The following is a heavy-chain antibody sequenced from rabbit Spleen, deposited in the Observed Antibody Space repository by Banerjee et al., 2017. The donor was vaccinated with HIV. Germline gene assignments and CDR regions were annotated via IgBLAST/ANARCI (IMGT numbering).Heavy chain of an antibody. CDR2: IDTGDGDT. CDR3: ARNYVNVFDP. Sequence: QQQLEESGGGLVKPGGTLTLTCTASGFSFSSIYWICWVRQAPGKRLEWIACIDTGDGDTYYANWAKGRFTISKTSSTTVTLQMTSLTAADTATYFCARNYVNVFDPWGPGTLVTVS. V-gene: IGHV1S45*01. J-gene: IGHJ2*01. D-gene: IGHD1-1*01. CDR1: GFSFSSIYW.